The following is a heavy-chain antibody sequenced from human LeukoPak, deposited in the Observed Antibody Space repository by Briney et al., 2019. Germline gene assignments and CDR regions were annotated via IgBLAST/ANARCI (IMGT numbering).Heavy chain of an antibody. V-gene: IGHV4-4*07. CDR3: ARELSTGWPGFDS. Sequence: SETLSLTCTVSGGSISDYYWRWIRQPAGKGLEWIGRIYSSGSTNYNPSLKSRVTMSADKSKSQFSLKLSSVTAADTAVYYCARELSTGWPGFDSWGQGTLVTVSS. CDR1: GGSISDYY. CDR2: IYSSGST. J-gene: IGHJ4*02. D-gene: IGHD6-19*01.